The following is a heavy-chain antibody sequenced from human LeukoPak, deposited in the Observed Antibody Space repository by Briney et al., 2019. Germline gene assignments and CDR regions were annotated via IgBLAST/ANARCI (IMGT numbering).Heavy chain of an antibody. D-gene: IGHD1-26*01. CDR3: ASEFIVGATFDY. Sequence: GGFLRLSCAASGFTFRSYGMNWVRQAPGKGLEWVSYITSSGSTIYYADSVKGRFTISRDNAKTSLYLQMNSLRAEDTAVYYCASEFIVGATFDYWGQGTLVTVSS. CDR1: GFTFRSYG. CDR2: ITSSGSTI. J-gene: IGHJ4*02. V-gene: IGHV3-48*03.